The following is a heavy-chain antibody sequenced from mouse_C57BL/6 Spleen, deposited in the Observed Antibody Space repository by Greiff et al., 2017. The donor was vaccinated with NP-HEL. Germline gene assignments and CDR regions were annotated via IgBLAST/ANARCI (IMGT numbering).Heavy chain of an antibody. Sequence: QVHVKQSGPELVKPGASVKISCKASGYAFSSSWMNWVKQRPGKGLEWIGRIYPGSGSTNYNEKFKSKATLTVDTSSSTAYMQLSSLTSEDSAVYYCARNVDGNYWGQGTSVTVSS. D-gene: IGHD2-1*01. CDR3: ARNVDGNY. CDR1: GYAFSSSW. CDR2: IYPGSGST. V-gene: IGHV1-82*01. J-gene: IGHJ4*01.